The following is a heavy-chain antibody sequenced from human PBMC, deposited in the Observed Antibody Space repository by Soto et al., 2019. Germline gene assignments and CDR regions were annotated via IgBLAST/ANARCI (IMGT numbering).Heavy chain of an antibody. Sequence: EVQLVESGGGLIQPGGSLRLSCAVSGFTVSNNYMSWVRQAPGKGLEGVSVIYSGGYTAYGDSVKGRFTISRDNSKNTLYLKKKARGAPGTAVYSWATHPGGGGYWGQGTLVTVSS. CDR1: GFTVSNNY. V-gene: IGHV3-53*01. J-gene: IGHJ4*02. CDR3: ATHPGGGGY. CDR2: IYSGGYT. D-gene: IGHD3-10*01.